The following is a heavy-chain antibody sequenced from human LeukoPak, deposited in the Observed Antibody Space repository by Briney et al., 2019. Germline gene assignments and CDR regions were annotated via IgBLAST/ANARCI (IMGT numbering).Heavy chain of an antibody. CDR2: ITDEADT. V-gene: IGHV3-23*01. J-gene: IGHJ4*02. CDR1: GFPFRSYA. CDR3: AKGDCGGTCLLIDN. Sequence: GGSLRLSCVASGFPFRSYAMTWVRRTPGKGLESVSVITDEADTYYADSVKGRFTISRDNSQNTVFLQMNSLRAEDTAVYFCAKGDCGGTCLLIDNWGQGTLVTVSS. D-gene: IGHD2-15*01.